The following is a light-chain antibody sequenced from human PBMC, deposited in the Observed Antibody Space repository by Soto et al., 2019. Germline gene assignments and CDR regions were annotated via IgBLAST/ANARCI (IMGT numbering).Light chain of an antibody. CDR3: QSYDSSLSGLV. Sequence: QSVLTQPPSVSGAPGQRVTISCTGSSCNIGAGYDVHWYQQLPGTAPKLLIYGDSNRPSGVADRFSGSKSGNKASLAITGLRAEDDDDYYCQSYDSSLSGLVFGGGTKLTVL. V-gene: IGLV1-40*01. CDR1: SCNIGAGYD. CDR2: GDS. J-gene: IGLJ2*01.